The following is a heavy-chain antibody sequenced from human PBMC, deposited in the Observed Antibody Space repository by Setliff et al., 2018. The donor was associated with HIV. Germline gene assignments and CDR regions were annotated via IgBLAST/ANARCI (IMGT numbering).Heavy chain of an antibody. CDR1: GGSISSDSYY. J-gene: IGHJ4*02. Sequence: PSETLSLTCTVSGGSISSDSYYWSWIRQPAGKGLEWIGRIYTSGSTNYNPSLKSRVTISVDTSKNQFSLKLSSVTAADTAVYYCARGGSGSPFDYWGQGTLVTVSS. V-gene: IGHV4-61*02. D-gene: IGHD1-26*01. CDR2: IYTSGST. CDR3: ARGGSGSPFDY.